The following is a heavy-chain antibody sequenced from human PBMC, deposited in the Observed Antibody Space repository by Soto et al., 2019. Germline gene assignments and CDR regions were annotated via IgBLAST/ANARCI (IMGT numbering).Heavy chain of an antibody. J-gene: IGHJ6*02. D-gene: IGHD2-15*01. CDR2: IYYSGST. CDR1: GGSISSGGYY. V-gene: IGHV4-31*03. Sequence: SETLSLTCTVSGGSISSGGYYWSWIRQHPGKGLEWIGYIYYSGSTYYNPSLKSRVAISVDTSKNQFSLKLSSVTAADTAVYYCARENVVVAATPWDYYGMDVWGQGTTVTVSS. CDR3: ARENVVVAATPWDYYGMDV.